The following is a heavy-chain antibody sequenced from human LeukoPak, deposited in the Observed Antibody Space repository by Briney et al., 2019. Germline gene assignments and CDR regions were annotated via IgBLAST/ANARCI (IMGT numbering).Heavy chain of an antibody. V-gene: IGHV3-48*03. CDR2: ISAGGTTK. Sequence: PGGSLRLSCEASAFTFSSYEVNWVSQAPGKGLEWVSYISAGGTTKYYADSLKGRFTISRDNANNSLFLQMNRLRVEDTAVYYCAIFRGYNIDAFDIWGQGTLVTVSS. CDR1: AFTFSSYE. CDR3: AIFRGYNIDAFDI. J-gene: IGHJ3*02. D-gene: IGHD3-22*01.